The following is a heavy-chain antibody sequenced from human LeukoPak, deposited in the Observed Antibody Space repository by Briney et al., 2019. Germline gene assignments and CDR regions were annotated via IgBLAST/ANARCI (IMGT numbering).Heavy chain of an antibody. V-gene: IGHV4-39*07. CDR1: GASISSSSYY. D-gene: IGHD6-19*01. J-gene: IGHJ4*02. CDR2: IYNSGTT. Sequence: SETLSLTCNVSGASISSSSYYWAWIRQPPGKGLEWNGNIYNSGTTYYNPSLKSRVTISIDTSKKQFSLKLTSVTSADTAMYFCARKLIAVTATFDSWGQGTLVTVSS. CDR3: ARKLIAVTATFDS.